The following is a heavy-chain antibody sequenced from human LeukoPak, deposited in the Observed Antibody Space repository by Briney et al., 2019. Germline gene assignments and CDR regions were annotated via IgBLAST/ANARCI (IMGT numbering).Heavy chain of an antibody. V-gene: IGHV4-38-2*02. CDR1: GYSISSGYY. J-gene: IGHJ5*02. Sequence: SETLSLTCTVSGYSISSGYYWGWIRQPPGKGLEWIGSIYHSGSTYYNPSLKSRVTISVDTSKNQFSLKLSSVTAADTAVYYCARGSGPLLRLGGWFDPWGQGTLVTVPS. D-gene: IGHD1-26*01. CDR3: ARGSGPLLRLGGWFDP. CDR2: IYHSGST.